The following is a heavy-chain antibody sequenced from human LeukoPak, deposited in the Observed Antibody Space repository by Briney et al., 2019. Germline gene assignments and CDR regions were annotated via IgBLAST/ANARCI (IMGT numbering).Heavy chain of an antibody. D-gene: IGHD5-12*01. CDR1: GGSISSGGYS. V-gene: IGHV4-30-2*01. Sequence: SQTLSLTCAVSGGSISSGGYSWSWIRQPPGKGLEWIGYIYHSGSTYYNPSLKSRVTISVHRSKNQFSLKLSSVTAADTAVYYCARSAGDGYTPFDYWGQGTLVTVSS. CDR3: ARSAGDGYTPFDY. CDR2: IYHSGST. J-gene: IGHJ4*02.